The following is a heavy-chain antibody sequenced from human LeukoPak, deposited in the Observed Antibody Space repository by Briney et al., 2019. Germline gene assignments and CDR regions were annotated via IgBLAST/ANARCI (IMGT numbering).Heavy chain of an antibody. Sequence: GESLRLSCAASGFTFSAYGMSWVRQAPGKGLEWVSAISGRGGNTYYADSVKGRFTISRDNSKNTLYLQMNSLRAEDTAVYYCAKAVRWELPQGFDYWGQGTLVTVSS. CDR1: GFTFSAYG. V-gene: IGHV3-23*01. D-gene: IGHD1-26*01. CDR3: AKAVRWELPQGFDY. CDR2: ISGRGGNT. J-gene: IGHJ4*02.